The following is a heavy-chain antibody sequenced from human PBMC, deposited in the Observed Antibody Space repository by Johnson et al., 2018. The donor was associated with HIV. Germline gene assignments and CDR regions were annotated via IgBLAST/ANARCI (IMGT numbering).Heavy chain of an antibody. J-gene: IGHJ3*02. V-gene: IGHV3-7*03. CDR3: TKFVGYCSGGNCYTPGDI. CDR1: GFTLSTYW. CDR2: IKQDGSEK. D-gene: IGHD2-15*01. Sequence: VQLVESGGGLVQPGGSLRLSCAASGFTLSTYWMSWVRQAPGKGLEWVANIKQDGSEKYYADSVKGRFAISRDDSKNTPYLQMNSLKTEDTAVYYCTKFVGYCSGGNCYTPGDIWGRGTLVTVSS.